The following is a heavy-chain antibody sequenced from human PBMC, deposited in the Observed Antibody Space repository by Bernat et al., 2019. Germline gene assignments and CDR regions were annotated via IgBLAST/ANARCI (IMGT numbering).Heavy chain of an antibody. J-gene: IGHJ3*02. V-gene: IGHV3-30-3*01. CDR3: ARGMLWFGELDAFDI. CDR2: ISYDGSNK. Sequence: QVQLVESGGGVVQPGRSLRLSCAASGFTFSSYAMHWVRQAPGKGLEWVAVISYDGSNKYYADSVKGRFTISRDNSKSTLYLQMNSLRAEDTAVYYCARGMLWFGELDAFDIWGQGTMVTVSS. CDR1: GFTFSSYA. D-gene: IGHD3-10*01.